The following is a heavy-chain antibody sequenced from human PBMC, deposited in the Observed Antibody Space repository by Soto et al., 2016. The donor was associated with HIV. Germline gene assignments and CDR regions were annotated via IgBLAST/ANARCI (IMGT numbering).Heavy chain of an antibody. V-gene: IGHV1-18*04. CDR2: MSVYNGNT. CDR1: GYTFTGHY. J-gene: IGHJ4*02. D-gene: IGHD5-18*01. Sequence: QVHLMQSGAEVKKPGASVKVSCKAFGYTFTGHYMHWVRQAPGQGLEWMGWMSVYNGNTDYARKLQGRVTMTSDRSTNTAYLELTSLISDDTAVYYCARGREDTAILDYWGQGTLITVSS. CDR3: ARGREDTAILDY.